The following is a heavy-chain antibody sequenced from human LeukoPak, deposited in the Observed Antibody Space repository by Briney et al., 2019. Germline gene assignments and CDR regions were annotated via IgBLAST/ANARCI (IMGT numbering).Heavy chain of an antibody. J-gene: IGHJ4*02. CDR2: ISSNGGST. Sequence: PGGFLRLSCAASGFSFSSYSMNWVRQAPRKGLEYVSAISSNGGSTYYANSVKGRFTISRDNSKNTLYLQMGSLRAEDMAVYYCARSGGWTPTVYYFDYWGQGTLVPVSS. CDR3: ARSGGWTPTVYYFDY. V-gene: IGHV3-64*01. D-gene: IGHD1-26*01. CDR1: GFSFSSYS.